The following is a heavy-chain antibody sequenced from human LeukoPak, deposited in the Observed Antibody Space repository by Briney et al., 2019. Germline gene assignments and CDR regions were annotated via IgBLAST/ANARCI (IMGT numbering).Heavy chain of an antibody. CDR3: ARGDNYDILTGYQTPSHLSDY. J-gene: IGHJ4*02. Sequence: ASVKVSCKASGYTFTGYYVHWVRRAPGQGLEWMGWINPNSGDTNFAQKFQGRVTMTRDTSISTAYMELSRLRSDDTAVYYCARGDNYDILTGYQTPSHLSDYWGQGTLVTVSS. V-gene: IGHV1-2*02. D-gene: IGHD3-9*01. CDR2: INPNSGDT. CDR1: GYTFTGYY.